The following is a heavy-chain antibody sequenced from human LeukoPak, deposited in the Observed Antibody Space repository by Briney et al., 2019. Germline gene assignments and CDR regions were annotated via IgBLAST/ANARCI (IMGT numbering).Heavy chain of an antibody. D-gene: IGHD1-26*01. CDR1: GFTFTSYD. CDR3: AKDLGSGSYQPSDY. Sequence: ASVTVSCKASGFTFTSYDINWVRQAPGQGLEWMGWIDPNSGGTNYAQRFQGRVTMTRDTSISTVYMELSSLRSDDTAVYYCAKDLGSGSYQPSDYWGQGTLVTVSS. J-gene: IGHJ4*02. V-gene: IGHV1-2*02. CDR2: IDPNSGGT.